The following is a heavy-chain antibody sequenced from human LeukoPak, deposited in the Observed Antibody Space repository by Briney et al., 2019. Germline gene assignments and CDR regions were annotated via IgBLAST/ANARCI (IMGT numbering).Heavy chain of an antibody. CDR3: ARALWFGETFPAY. CDR2: IRYNGNNQ. V-gene: IGHV3-30*02. J-gene: IGHJ4*02. Sequence: GGSLRLSCAASGFTFNNYGMHWVRQAPGKGLEWVAFIRYNGNNQYYADSVKGRFTISRDNAKNSLYLQMNSLRAEDTAVYYCARALWFGETFPAYWGQGTLVTVSS. D-gene: IGHD3-10*01. CDR1: GFTFNNYG.